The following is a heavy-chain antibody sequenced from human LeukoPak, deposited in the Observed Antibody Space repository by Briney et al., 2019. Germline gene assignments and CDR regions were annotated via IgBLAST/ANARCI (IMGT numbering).Heavy chain of an antibody. D-gene: IGHD5-24*01. V-gene: IGHV3-43D*03. J-gene: IGHJ4*02. Sequence: GGSLRLSCAASGFTFDDYAMHWVRQAPGKGLEWVSLISWDGGSTYYADSVKGRFTISRDNSKNSLYLQMNSLRAEDTALYYCAKEAGDGYNRGGFDYWGQGTLVTVSS. CDR1: GFTFDDYA. CDR3: AKEAGDGYNRGGFDY. CDR2: ISWDGGST.